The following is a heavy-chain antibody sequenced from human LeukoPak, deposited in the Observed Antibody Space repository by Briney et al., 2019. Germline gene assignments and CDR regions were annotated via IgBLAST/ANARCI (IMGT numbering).Heavy chain of an antibody. Sequence: GGSLRLSCAASGFTFSSFAMSWVRQAPGKGLEWVSAISGSGGSTYYADSVKGRFAISRDNSKNTLYLQMNSLRAEDTAVYYCAKDRYSSSWYGSFDYWGQGTLVTVSS. V-gene: IGHV3-23*01. CDR1: GFTFSSFA. D-gene: IGHD6-13*01. CDR2: ISGSGGST. J-gene: IGHJ4*02. CDR3: AKDRYSSSWYGSFDY.